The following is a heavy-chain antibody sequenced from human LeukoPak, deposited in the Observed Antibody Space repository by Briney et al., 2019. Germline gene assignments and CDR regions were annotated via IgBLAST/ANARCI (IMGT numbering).Heavy chain of an antibody. CDR2: ITSSGSSI. CDR1: GFTFSGYY. V-gene: IGHV3-11*01. Sequence: SGGSLRLSCTASGFTFSGYYMSWIRQAPGKGLEWVSYITSSGSSIYYADSVKGRFTISRDNAKNSLYLQVNSLRAEDTALYYCARGVDILTAASAPHNWFDPWGQGTLVTVSS. D-gene: IGHD3-9*01. CDR3: ARGVDILTAASAPHNWFDP. J-gene: IGHJ5*02.